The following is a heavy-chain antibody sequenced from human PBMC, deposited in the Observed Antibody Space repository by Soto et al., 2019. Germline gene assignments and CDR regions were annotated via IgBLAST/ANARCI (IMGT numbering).Heavy chain of an antibody. Sequence: QVQLVQSGAEVKKPGASVKVSCKASGYTFTDFYIHWVRQAPGQGLEWMGWIHPHSGEKHYAEKFQGRVTLNRDTSISTASMEVSRLRSDDTAVYYCATGDSHDYLALNDYWGQGALVTVSS. CDR3: ATGDSHDYLALNDY. CDR2: IHPHSGEK. J-gene: IGHJ4*02. CDR1: GYTFTDFY. D-gene: IGHD4-17*01. V-gene: IGHV1-2*02.